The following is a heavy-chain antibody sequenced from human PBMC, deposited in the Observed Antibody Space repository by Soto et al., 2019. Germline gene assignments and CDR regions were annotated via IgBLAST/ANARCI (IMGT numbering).Heavy chain of an antibody. J-gene: IGHJ4*02. CDR2: IYYSGST. D-gene: IGHD1-26*01. V-gene: IGHV4-31*03. CDR3: ARSTTDVGRGVTFDY. Sequence: PSETLSLTCTVSGGSISSGGYYWSWIRQHPGKGLEWIGYIYYSGSTYYNPSLKSRVTISVDTSKNQFSLKLSSVTAADTAVYYCARSTTDVGRGVTFDYWGQGTLVTVSS. CDR1: GGSISSGGYY.